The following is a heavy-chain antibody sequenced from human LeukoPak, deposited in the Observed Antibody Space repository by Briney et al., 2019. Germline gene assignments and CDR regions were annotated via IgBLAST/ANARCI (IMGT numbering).Heavy chain of an antibody. CDR2: ISSDGSDT. Sequence: GGSLRLSCAASGFSFSNYWTHWVRQAPGKGLVWVSRISSDGSDTIYADSVKGRFTMSRDNAKNTLYLQMNSLRAEDTAVYYCAKDYSSSSYWGQGTLVTVSS. J-gene: IGHJ4*02. V-gene: IGHV3-74*01. CDR3: AKDYSSSSY. CDR1: GFSFSNYW. D-gene: IGHD6-6*01.